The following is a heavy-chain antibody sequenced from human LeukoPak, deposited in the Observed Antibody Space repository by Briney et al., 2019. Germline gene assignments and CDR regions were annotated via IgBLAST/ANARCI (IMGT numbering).Heavy chain of an antibody. CDR1: GDSVSGGDYY. CDR3: ARGPPYYCINGVCSGYDY. CDR2: MFNSGST. J-gene: IGHJ4*02. Sequence: SETLSLTCTVSGDSVSGGDYYWNWIRQPPGKGLEWIGYMFNSGSTNYNPSLKSRVTISVDTSKNQLSLRVNSVTAADTAVYYCARGPPYYCINGVCSGYDYWGQGILVTVSS. V-gene: IGHV4-61*08. D-gene: IGHD2-8*01.